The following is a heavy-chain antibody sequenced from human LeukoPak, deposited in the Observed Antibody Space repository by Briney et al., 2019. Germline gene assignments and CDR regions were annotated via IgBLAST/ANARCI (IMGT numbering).Heavy chain of an antibody. J-gene: IGHJ4*02. CDR2: INNSGGST. CDR1: GFTFSSYA. CDR3: AKGVTSGWRTFDY. D-gene: IGHD6-19*01. Sequence: PGGSLRLSCAASGFTFSSYAMSWVRQAPGKGLEWVSVINNSGGSTHYADSVKGRFTISRDNSKSTLYLQMNSLRAVDTAVYYCAKGVTSGWRTFDYWGQGTLVTVSS. V-gene: IGHV3-23*01.